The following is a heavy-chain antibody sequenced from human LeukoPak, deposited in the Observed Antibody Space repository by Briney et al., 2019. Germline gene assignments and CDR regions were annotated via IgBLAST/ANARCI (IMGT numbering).Heavy chain of an antibody. CDR3: ARDLSSTSNWELDY. D-gene: IGHD7-27*01. J-gene: IGHJ4*02. Sequence: ASVKVSCKASGYTFIDYFIHWVRQAPGQGLECMGRINSNSGGTEYAQKFQGRVTMTRDTSISTAYMELSRLTSDDTAVYYCARDLSSTSNWELDYWGQGTLVTVSS. V-gene: IGHV1-2*06. CDR2: INSNSGGT. CDR1: GYTFIDYF.